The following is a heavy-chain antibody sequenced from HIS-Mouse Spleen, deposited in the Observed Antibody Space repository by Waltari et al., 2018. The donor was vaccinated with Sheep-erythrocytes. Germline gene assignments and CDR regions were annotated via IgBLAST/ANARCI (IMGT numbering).Heavy chain of an antibody. D-gene: IGHD1-1*01. CDR3: AKVRTVNYWYFDL. J-gene: IGHJ2*01. CDR2: ISYDGSNK. CDR1: GFTFRSYG. V-gene: IGHV3-30*18. Sequence: QVQLVESGGGVVGPWRALRRACAASGFTFRSYGMPWVRQAPGKGLEWVAVISYDGSNKYYADSVKGRFTISRDNSKNTLYLQMNSLRAEDTAVYYCAKVRTVNYWYFDLWGRGTLVTVSS.